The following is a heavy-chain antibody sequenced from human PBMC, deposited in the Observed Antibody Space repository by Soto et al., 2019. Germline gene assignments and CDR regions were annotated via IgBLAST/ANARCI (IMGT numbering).Heavy chain of an antibody. CDR3: AQALRDTSMGGL. V-gene: IGHV1-18*01. J-gene: IGHJ4*02. CDR1: GYTLTSYV. Sequence: SSVKVSCKASGYTLTSYVISWVRQAPGQGLEWMGWISAYNGNTNYAQKLQGRVTMTTDTSTSTAYMVYLQTNSLRAEDTGAYYCAQALRDTSMGGLWGQGTLVTVSS. CDR2: ISAYNGNT. D-gene: IGHD5-18*01.